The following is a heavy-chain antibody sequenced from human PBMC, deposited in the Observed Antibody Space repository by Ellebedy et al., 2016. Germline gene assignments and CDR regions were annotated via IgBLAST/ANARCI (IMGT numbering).Heavy chain of an antibody. V-gene: IGHV5-51*01. D-gene: IGHD3-16*02. Sequence: GGSLRLXXKASGYSFINYRIGWVRQMPGKGLEWMGVINPGDSETNYSPSFQGQVTISADKSIGTAYLQWSSLKASDTAMYYCARSDFNYDYVWGSYRYGPIDYWGQGTLVIVSS. CDR2: INPGDSET. CDR3: ARSDFNYDYVWGSYRYGPIDY. CDR1: GYSFINYR. J-gene: IGHJ4*02.